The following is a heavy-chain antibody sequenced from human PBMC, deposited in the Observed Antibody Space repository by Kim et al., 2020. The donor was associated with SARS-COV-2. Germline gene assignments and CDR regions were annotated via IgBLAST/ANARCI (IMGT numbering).Heavy chain of an antibody. J-gene: IGHJ4*02. CDR2: INHSGST. CDR1: GGSFSGYY. V-gene: IGHV4-34*01. CDR3: ARAPANKGYFDY. Sequence: SETLSLTCAVYGGSFSGYYWSWIRQPPGKGLEWIGEINHSGSTNYNPSLKSRVTISVDTSKNQFSLKLSSVTAADTAVYYCARAPANKGYFDYWGQGTLVTVSS. D-gene: IGHD2-2*01.